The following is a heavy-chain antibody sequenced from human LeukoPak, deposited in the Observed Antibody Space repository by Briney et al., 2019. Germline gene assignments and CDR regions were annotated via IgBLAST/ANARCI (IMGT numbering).Heavy chain of an antibody. CDR3: ARLLEDSYGDSKYYFDY. CDR2: INHSGST. D-gene: IGHD4-17*01. CDR1: GFTFSSYA. V-gene: IGHV4-34*01. Sequence: GSLRLSCVASGFTFSSYAMSWIRQPPGKGLEWIGEINHSGSTNYNPSLKSRVTISVDTSKNQFSLKLSSVTAADTAVYYCARLLEDSYGDSKYYFDYWGQGTLVTVSS. J-gene: IGHJ4*02.